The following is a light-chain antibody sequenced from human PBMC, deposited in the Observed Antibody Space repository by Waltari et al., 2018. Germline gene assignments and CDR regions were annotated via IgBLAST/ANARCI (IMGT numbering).Light chain of an antibody. J-gene: IGKJ5*01. CDR3: QQRSNWLIT. Sequence: EIVLTPSPPTPSLSPGERATLACRASQSVSSYLAWYQQEPGQAPRLLIYDASNRATGIPARFSGSGSGTDFTLTISSLEPEDFAVYYCQQRSNWLITFGQGTRLEIK. V-gene: IGKV3-11*01. CDR2: DAS. CDR1: QSVSSY.